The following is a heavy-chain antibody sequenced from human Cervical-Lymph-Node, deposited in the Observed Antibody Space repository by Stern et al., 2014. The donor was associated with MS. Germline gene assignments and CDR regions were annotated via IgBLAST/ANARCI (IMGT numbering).Heavy chain of an antibody. Sequence: QVQLQESGPGLVKPSETLSLTCTVSGGSISNRSYYWGWIRQPPGKGLEWIGNIYYSGITSYNPSLKSRVTISVYTSKNQRSLKVISVTAADTAVYFCATPSSTLATRRVGGNYGLDVWGQGTTVIVSS. CDR1: GGSISNRSYY. V-gene: IGHV4-39*01. CDR2: IYYSGIT. J-gene: IGHJ6*02. CDR3: ATPSSTLATRRVGGNYGLDV. D-gene: IGHD6-6*01.